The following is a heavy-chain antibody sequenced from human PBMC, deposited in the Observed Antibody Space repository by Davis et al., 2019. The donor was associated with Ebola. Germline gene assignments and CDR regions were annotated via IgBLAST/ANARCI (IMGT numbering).Heavy chain of an antibody. V-gene: IGHV3-73*01. Sequence: PGGSLRLSCAASGFTFSGSAMHWVRQASGKGLEWVGRIRSKANSYATAYAASVKGRFTISRDDSKNTAYLQMNSLKTEDTAVYYCTSTLDGDYVDYWGQGTLVTVSP. D-gene: IGHD4-17*01. CDR1: GFTFSGSA. CDR3: TSTLDGDYVDY. J-gene: IGHJ4*02. CDR2: IRSKANSYAT.